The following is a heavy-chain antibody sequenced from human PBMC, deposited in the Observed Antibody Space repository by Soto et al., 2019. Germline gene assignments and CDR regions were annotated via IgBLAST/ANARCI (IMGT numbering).Heavy chain of an antibody. V-gene: IGHV3-23*01. Sequence: EVQLLESGGDLVQPGGSLRLSCAASGFIFKNYAMTWVRQGPGKGPEWVSAISGDGGGTYFADSVKGRFAISRDNSKNKLYLQMNSLRAEDTAVYYFAKDHEWDQRGISWGQVTLVTVSS. J-gene: IGHJ5*02. CDR1: GFIFKNYA. CDR3: AKDHEWDQRGIS. D-gene: IGHD1-26*01. CDR2: ISGDGGGT.